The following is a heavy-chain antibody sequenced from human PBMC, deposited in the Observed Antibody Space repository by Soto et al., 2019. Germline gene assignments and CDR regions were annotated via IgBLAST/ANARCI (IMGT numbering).Heavy chain of an antibody. Sequence: EVQLLESGGGLVQPGGSLRLSCEASGFTFSSYAMSWVRQAPGKGLEWVSIIGVGGGDRYYPETVKGRFTISRDNSRDTLYLEMNSLIDEDTAVYYCARVRFGELVWGQGTLVTVSS. CDR3: ARVRFGELV. V-gene: IGHV3-23*01. CDR1: GFTFSSYA. D-gene: IGHD3-10*01. CDR2: IGVGGGDR. J-gene: IGHJ4*02.